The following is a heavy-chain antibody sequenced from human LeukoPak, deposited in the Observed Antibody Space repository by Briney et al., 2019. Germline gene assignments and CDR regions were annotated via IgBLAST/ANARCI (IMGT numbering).Heavy chain of an antibody. CDR2: MNPNSGNT. CDR1: GYTFTGYY. CDR3: ARETMSGSPFDY. Sequence: ASVKVSCKASGYTFTGYYMHWVRQAPGQGLEWMGWMNPNSGNTGYAQKFQGRVTITRNTSISTAYMELSSLRSEDTAVYYCARETMSGSPFDYWGQGTLVTVSS. D-gene: IGHD6-13*01. V-gene: IGHV1-8*03. J-gene: IGHJ4*02.